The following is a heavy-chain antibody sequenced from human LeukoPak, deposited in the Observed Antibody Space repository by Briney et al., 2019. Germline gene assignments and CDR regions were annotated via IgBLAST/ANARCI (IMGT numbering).Heavy chain of an antibody. D-gene: IGHD5-18*01. Sequence: ASVKVSCKASGYTFTSYYMHWVRQAPRQGLEWMGIINPSGGSTSYAQKFQGRVTITRDTSATTAYMELSSLRSEDTAVYYCARERIQIWLREFDPWGQGTLVTVSS. CDR1: GYTFTSYY. CDR2: INPSGGST. J-gene: IGHJ5*02. CDR3: ARERIQIWLREFDP. V-gene: IGHV1-46*01.